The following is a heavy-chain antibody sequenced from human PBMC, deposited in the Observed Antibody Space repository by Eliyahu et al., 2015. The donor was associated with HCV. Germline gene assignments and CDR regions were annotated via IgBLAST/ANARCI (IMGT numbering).Heavy chain of an antibody. CDR1: XXPFSXFW. V-gene: IGHV3-74*03. CDR2: VDRDGSST. J-gene: IGHJ4*02. Sequence: EVQLVESGGGLVQPGGSXRLSCAASXXPFSXFWMXWVRQAPGKGLEWISNVDRDGSSTTYADSVKGRFTISRDNAKNTVYLQMNSLRAEDTAVYFCVAYCGGGSCVRWGQGTLVTVSS. CDR3: VAYCGGGSCVR. D-gene: IGHD2-15*01.